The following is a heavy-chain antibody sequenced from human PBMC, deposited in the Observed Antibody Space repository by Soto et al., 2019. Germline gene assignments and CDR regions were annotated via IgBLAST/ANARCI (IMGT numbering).Heavy chain of an antibody. CDR2: MSHSGGT. CDR1: GGFVSSGSYY. Sequence: QVQLQQWGAGLLKPSETLSLTCAVYGGFVSSGSYYWSWIRQPPGKGLEWIGEMSHSGGTHFNPSLNSQVTISVDTSKNQFSLNIYSVTAADTALYYCARVERGTVTTVVDAFDIWGPGTMVTVSS. D-gene: IGHD1-1*01. CDR3: ARVERGTVTTVVDAFDI. V-gene: IGHV4-34*01. J-gene: IGHJ3*02.